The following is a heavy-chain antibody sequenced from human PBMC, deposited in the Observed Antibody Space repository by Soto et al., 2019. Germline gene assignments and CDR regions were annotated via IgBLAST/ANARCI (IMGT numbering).Heavy chain of an antibody. CDR2: ISATSDST. D-gene: IGHD3-10*01. CDR1: GFTFSSYA. Sequence: VQVLESGGGLVQPGKSLRLSCAASGFTFSSYAMNWVRQAPGKGLEWVSTISATSDSTYYADSVKGRFTISRDNSKNTLYLHMNSLRAEDTAIYYCAKEGGSGRPLADAFDIWGQGTMVTVSS. J-gene: IGHJ3*02. CDR3: AKEGGSGRPLADAFDI. V-gene: IGHV3-23*01.